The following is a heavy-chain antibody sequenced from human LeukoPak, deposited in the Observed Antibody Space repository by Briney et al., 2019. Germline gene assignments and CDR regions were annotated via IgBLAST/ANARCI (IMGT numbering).Heavy chain of an antibody. Sequence: PGGSLRLSCAASGFTFSSYWMSWVRQAPGKGLEWVANIKQDGSEKYYVDSVKGRFTISRDNAKNSLCLQMNSLRAEDTAVYYCAREVRYSYGTTIFDYWGQGTLVTVSS. CDR3: AREVRYSYGTTIFDY. CDR2: IKQDGSEK. D-gene: IGHD5-18*01. CDR1: GFTFSSYW. J-gene: IGHJ4*02. V-gene: IGHV3-7*01.